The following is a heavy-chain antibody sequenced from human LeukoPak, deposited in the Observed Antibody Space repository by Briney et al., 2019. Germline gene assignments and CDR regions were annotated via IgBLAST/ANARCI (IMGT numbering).Heavy chain of an antibody. V-gene: IGHV4-59*01. J-gene: IGHJ1*01. Sequence: SETLSLTCNVSGGSISSYYWSWIRQPPGKGLEWIGYIYYSGSTNYNPSLKSRVTISVDTSKNQFSLKLSSVTAADTAVCYCARGRDPYYDSSGPIQHWGQGTLVTVSS. CDR3: ARGRDPYYDSSGPIQH. CDR2: IYYSGST. CDR1: GGSISSYY. D-gene: IGHD3-22*01.